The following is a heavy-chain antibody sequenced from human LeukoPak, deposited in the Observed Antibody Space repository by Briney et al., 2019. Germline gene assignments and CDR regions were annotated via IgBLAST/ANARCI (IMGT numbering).Heavy chain of an antibody. J-gene: IGHJ3*02. D-gene: IGHD2-15*01. V-gene: IGHV4-59*01. Sequence: PSETLSLTCTVSGGSISSYYWSWIRQPPGKGLEWIGYIYCSGSTNYNPSLKSRVTISVDTSKNQFSLKLSSVTAADTAVYYCARGVCSGGSCYSSRGAFDIWGQGTMVTVSS. CDR2: IYCSGST. CDR3: ARGVCSGGSCYSSRGAFDI. CDR1: GGSISSYY.